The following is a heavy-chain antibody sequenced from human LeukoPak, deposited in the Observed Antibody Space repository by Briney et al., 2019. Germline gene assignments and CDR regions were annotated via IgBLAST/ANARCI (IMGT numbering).Heavy chain of an antibody. CDR3: ARYFDWYCGMDV. Sequence: ASVKVSCKASGGTFSSYAISWVRQAPGQGLEWMGRIIPILGIANYAQKFQGRVTITADKSTSTAYMELSSLRSEDTAVYYCARYFDWYCGMDVWGQGTTVTVSS. J-gene: IGHJ6*02. D-gene: IGHD3-9*01. CDR1: GGTFSSYA. CDR2: IIPILGIA. V-gene: IGHV1-69*04.